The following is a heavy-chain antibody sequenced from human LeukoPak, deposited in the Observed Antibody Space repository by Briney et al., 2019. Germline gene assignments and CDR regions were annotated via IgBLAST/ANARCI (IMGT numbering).Heavy chain of an antibody. CDR1: GYTFTSYY. CDR3: ARDHGDDGPNDAFDI. CDR2: INPNSGGT. J-gene: IGHJ3*02. V-gene: IGHV1-2*02. D-gene: IGHD4-17*01. Sequence: ASVKVSCKASGYTFTSYYMHWVRQAPGQGLEWMGWINPNSGGTNYAQKFQGRVTMTRDTSISTAYMELSRLRSDDTAVYYCARDHGDDGPNDAFDIWGQGTMVTVSS.